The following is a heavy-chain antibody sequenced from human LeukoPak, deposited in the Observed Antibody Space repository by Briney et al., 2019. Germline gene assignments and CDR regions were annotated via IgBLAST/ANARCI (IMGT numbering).Heavy chain of an antibody. J-gene: IGHJ4*02. Sequence: ASVKVSCKASGYTFTGYYMHWVRQAPGQGLEWMGWINPNSGGTNYAQKFQGRVTMTRDTSISTAYMELSRLKSDDTAVYYCARDPDYYDFWRGGSGDDCWGQGTLVTVSS. CDR1: GYTFTGYY. V-gene: IGHV1-2*02. D-gene: IGHD3-3*01. CDR2: INPNSGGT. CDR3: ARDPDYYDFWRGGSGDDC.